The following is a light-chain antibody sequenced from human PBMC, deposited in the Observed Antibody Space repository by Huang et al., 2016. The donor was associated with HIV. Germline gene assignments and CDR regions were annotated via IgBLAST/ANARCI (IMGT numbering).Light chain of an antibody. CDR1: QSFRSS. V-gene: IGKV1-39*01. Sequence: DIQMTQSPSSLSASVGDRVTISCRSSQSFRSSFNWYQHRPGKAPRLLICSASSLQSGVPSRFSGIGSGTDFSLTINSLQPEDFANYYCRQSESTPYTFGQGTKLEIK. J-gene: IGKJ2*01. CDR3: RQSESTPYT. CDR2: SAS.